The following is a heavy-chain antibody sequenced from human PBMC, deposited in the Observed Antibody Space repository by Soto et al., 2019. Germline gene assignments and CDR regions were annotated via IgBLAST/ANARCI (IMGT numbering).Heavy chain of an antibody. D-gene: IGHD6-13*01. CDR1: GASISSYY. Sequence: SETLSLTCTVSGASISSYYWTWIRQPPGKGLEWIGNIYYSGTTNYSPSLKSRLTISIDTSKSQFSLKLASVTAADTAVYYCTGRLATAGWFDPWGQGTMVT. V-gene: IGHV4-59*01. CDR2: IYYSGTT. CDR3: TGRLATAGWFDP. J-gene: IGHJ5*02.